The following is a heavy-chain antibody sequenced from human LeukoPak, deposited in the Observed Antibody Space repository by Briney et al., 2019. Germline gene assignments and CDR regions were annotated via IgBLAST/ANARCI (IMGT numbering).Heavy chain of an antibody. CDR2: MSYSQSA. CDR1: GDSISNSY. V-gene: IGHV4-59*01. Sequence: SETLSLTCSVSGDSISNSYWSWIRQSPGKGLEWIASMSYSQSANYNPSLKSRVTTSLDTSKNHFSLRLTSVTAADTAIYYGARSHRQEHNTVFGIVISNWLDPWGQGTQVAVSS. D-gene: IGHD3-3*01. CDR3: ARSHRQEHNTVFGIVISNWLDP. J-gene: IGHJ5*02.